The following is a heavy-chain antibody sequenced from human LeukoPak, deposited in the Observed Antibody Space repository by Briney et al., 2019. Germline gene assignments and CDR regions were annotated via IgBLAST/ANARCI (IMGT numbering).Heavy chain of an antibody. V-gene: IGHV1-2*02. D-gene: IGHD6-19*01. CDR2: INPGTGGT. J-gene: IGHJ6*03. CDR1: GYTFTGYY. CDR3: ARDTGYSSGWTDYYMDV. Sequence: GASVKVSCKASGYTFTGYYLHWVRQAPGQGLEWMGWINPGTGGTKNSQRFQGRVTMTRDTSISTAYMELSRLRYDDMAVYFRARDTGYSSGWTDYYMDVWGKGTTVTVSS.